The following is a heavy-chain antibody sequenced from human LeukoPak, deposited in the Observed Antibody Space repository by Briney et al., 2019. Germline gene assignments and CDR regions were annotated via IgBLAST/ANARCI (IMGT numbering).Heavy chain of an antibody. D-gene: IGHD3-10*01. J-gene: IGHJ4*02. CDR3: ARDGVSYYYGSGGPH. V-gene: IGHV3-30*04. Sequence: GGSLRLSCAAPGFTFSSYAMHWVRQAPGKGLEWVAVISYDGSNKYYADSVKGRFTISRDNSKNTLCLQMNSLRAEDTAVYYCARDGVSYYYGSGGPHWGQGTLVTVSS. CDR2: ISYDGSNK. CDR1: GFTFSSYA.